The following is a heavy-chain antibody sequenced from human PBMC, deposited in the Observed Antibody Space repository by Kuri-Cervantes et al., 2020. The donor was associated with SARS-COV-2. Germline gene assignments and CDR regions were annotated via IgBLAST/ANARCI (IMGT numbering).Heavy chain of an antibody. Sequence: LSLTCAASGFTFSSYGMHWVRQAPGKGLEWVAVIWYDGSNKYYADSVKGRFTTSRDNSKNTLYLQMNSLRAEDTAVYYCARDQEVYTPSNWFDPWGQGTLVTVSS. CDR3: ARDQEVYTPSNWFDP. CDR1: GFTFSSYG. V-gene: IGHV3-33*01. D-gene: IGHD1-14*01. J-gene: IGHJ5*02. CDR2: IWYDGSNK.